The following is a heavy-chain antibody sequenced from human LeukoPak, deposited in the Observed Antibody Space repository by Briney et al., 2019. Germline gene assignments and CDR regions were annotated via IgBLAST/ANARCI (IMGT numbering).Heavy chain of an antibody. V-gene: IGHV3-23*01. Sequence: GGSLRLSCAASGFTFSSYAMSWVRQAPGKGLEWVSAMSGSGASTYSADSVKGRFTISRDNSKNTLYLQMNSLRAEDTAVYYCAKDPGGWGGPAGYFDYWGQGTLVTVSS. D-gene: IGHD3-16*01. CDR2: MSGSGAST. J-gene: IGHJ4*02. CDR3: AKDPGGWGGPAGYFDY. CDR1: GFTFSSYA.